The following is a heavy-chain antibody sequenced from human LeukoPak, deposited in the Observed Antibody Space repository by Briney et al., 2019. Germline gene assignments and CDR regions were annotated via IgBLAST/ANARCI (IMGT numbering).Heavy chain of an antibody. Sequence: ASVKVSCKASGYTFTSYYMHWVRQAPGQGLEWMGIINPSGGSTSYAQKFQGRVTMTRDMSTSTVYMELSSLRSEDTAVYYCARDPAVAGPYYYMDVWGKGTTVTVSS. D-gene: IGHD6-19*01. CDR3: ARDPAVAGPYYYMDV. V-gene: IGHV1-46*01. CDR2: INPSGGST. J-gene: IGHJ6*03. CDR1: GYTFTSYY.